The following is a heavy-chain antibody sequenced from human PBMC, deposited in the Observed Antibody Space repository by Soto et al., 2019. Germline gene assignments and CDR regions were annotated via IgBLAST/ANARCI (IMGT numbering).Heavy chain of an antibody. J-gene: IGHJ6*02. CDR3: ASPIAAAGASYYYGMDV. Sequence: PGESLKISCMGSGYSFTSYWIGWVRQMPGKGLEWMGIIYPGDSDTRYSPSFQGQVTISADKSISTAYLQWSSLKASDTAMYYCASPIAAAGASYYYGMDVWGQGTTVTVSS. CDR2: IYPGDSDT. CDR1: GYSFTSYW. D-gene: IGHD6-13*01. V-gene: IGHV5-51*01.